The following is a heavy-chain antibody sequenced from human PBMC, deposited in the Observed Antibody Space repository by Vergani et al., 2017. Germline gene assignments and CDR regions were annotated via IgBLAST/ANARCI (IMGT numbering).Heavy chain of an antibody. J-gene: IGHJ5*02. Sequence: QVQLQESGPGLVKPSQTLSLTCTVSGGSISSGGYYWSWIRQHPGKGLEWIGYIYYRGSTYYNPSLKSRVTISVDTSKNQFSLKLSSVTAADTAVYYCASSMVRGGEPFDPWGQGTLVTVSS. CDR1: GGSISSGGYY. D-gene: IGHD3-10*01. CDR2: IYYRGST. CDR3: ASSMVRGGEPFDP. V-gene: IGHV4-31*03.